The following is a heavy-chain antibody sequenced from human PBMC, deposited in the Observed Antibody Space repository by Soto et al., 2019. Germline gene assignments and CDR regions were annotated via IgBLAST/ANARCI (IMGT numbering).Heavy chain of an antibody. CDR3: ARRITMVRGPYYYYAMDV. D-gene: IGHD3-10*01. CDR2: ITSTSSTK. J-gene: IGHJ6*02. CDR1: GFTFSSHT. V-gene: IGHV3-48*02. Sequence: PGGSLRLSCAASGFTFSSHTMNWVRQAPGKGLEWISYITSTSSTKNYADSVKGRFTISRDNANNSLYLQMNSLRDEDTAVYYCARRITMVRGPYYYYAMDVWGQGPTVTVSS.